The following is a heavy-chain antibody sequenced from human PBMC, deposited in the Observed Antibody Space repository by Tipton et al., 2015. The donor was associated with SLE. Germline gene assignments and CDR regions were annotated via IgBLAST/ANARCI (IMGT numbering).Heavy chain of an antibody. Sequence: SLRLSCAASGFTFSSYSMNWVRQAPGKGLEWVSSISSSSSYIYYADSVKGRFTISRDNAKNSLYLQMNSLRAEDTAVYYCARTSSGTYFLGGMDVWGQGTTVTVSS. V-gene: IGHV3-21*01. CDR1: GFTFSSYS. J-gene: IGHJ6*02. CDR3: ARTSSGTYFLGGMDV. D-gene: IGHD1-26*01. CDR2: ISSSSSYI.